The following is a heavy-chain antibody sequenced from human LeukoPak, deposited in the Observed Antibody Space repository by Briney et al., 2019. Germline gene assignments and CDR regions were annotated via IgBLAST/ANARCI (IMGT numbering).Heavy chain of an antibody. V-gene: IGHV3-53*01. CDR1: GFDVNDNF. CDR2: IYASGGA. CDR3: VRRHDY. Sequence: GGSVRLSCVASGFDVNDNFMIWVRQAPGQGLEWISIIYASGGAYHAESVKGRFSAFRDTSKNTIFLQMNNLRAGDTAMYYCVRRHDYWGQGTLVTVSS. J-gene: IGHJ4*02.